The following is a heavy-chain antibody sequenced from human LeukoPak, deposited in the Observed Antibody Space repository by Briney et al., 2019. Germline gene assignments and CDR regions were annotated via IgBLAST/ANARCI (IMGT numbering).Heavy chain of an antibody. D-gene: IGHD3-22*01. Sequence: ASVKVSCKASGYTFTSYYLYWVRQAPGQGLEWMGVINPSGGSTTSAQKFQGRVTMTRDTSTSTVYMELRSLRSEDTAVYYCARGHYESSGYYLGYWGQGTLATVSS. CDR3: ARGHYESSGYYLGY. J-gene: IGHJ4*02. CDR2: INPSGGST. CDR1: GYTFTSYY. V-gene: IGHV1-46*01.